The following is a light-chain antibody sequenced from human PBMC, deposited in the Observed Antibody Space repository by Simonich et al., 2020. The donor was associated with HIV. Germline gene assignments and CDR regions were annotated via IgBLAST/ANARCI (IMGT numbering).Light chain of an antibody. CDR3: QQYNNWPPFT. J-gene: IGKJ3*01. V-gene: IGKV3-15*01. Sequence: EIVLTQSPATLSSSPGERATLSCRASQSVRSYLAWYQQKPGQAPRLLLYGASTRSTGNPARFSGSGSGTEFTLTISSMQSEDFAVYYCQQYNNWPPFTFGPGTKVDIK. CDR1: QSVRSY. CDR2: GAS.